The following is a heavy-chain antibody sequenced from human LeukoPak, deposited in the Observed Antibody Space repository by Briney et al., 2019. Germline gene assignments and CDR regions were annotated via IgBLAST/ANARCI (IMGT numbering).Heavy chain of an antibody. V-gene: IGHV3-13*01. Sequence: GGSLRLSCAASGFTFSSYDMHWVRQAPGKGLEWVSAIGTAADTYYPDSVKARFTISRENAKNSFYLQMNSLTADDTAVYYCARGSGTGWYTKGYFGYWGQGTLVTVSS. D-gene: IGHD6-19*01. J-gene: IGHJ4*02. CDR3: ARGSGTGWYTKGYFGY. CDR2: IGTAADT. CDR1: GFTFSSYD.